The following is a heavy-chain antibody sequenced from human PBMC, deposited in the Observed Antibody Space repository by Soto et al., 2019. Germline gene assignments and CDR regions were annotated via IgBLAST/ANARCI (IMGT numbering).Heavy chain of an antibody. Sequence: PGGSLRLSCAASGFTFSSYAMSWVRQAPGKGLEWVSAISGSGGSTYYADSVKGRFTISRDNSKNTLYLQMNSLRAEDTAVYYCTKDTRGQWLESDAFDFWGQGTMVTVSS. CDR3: TKDTRGQWLESDAFDF. D-gene: IGHD6-19*01. J-gene: IGHJ3*01. CDR1: GFTFSSYA. V-gene: IGHV3-23*01. CDR2: ISGSGGST.